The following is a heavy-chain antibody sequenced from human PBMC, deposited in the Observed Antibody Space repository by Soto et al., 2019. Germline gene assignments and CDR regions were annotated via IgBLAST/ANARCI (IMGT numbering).Heavy chain of an antibody. CDR2: ISSSSSTI. J-gene: IGHJ4*02. D-gene: IGHD2-21*02. V-gene: IGHV3-48*02. CDR1: GFTFSSYS. CDR3: ARLGYCGGDCANFDY. Sequence: GGSLRLSCAASGFTFSSYSMNWVRQAPGKGLELVSYISSSSSTIYYADSVKGRFTISRDNAKNSLYLQMNSLRDEDTAVYYCARLGYCGGDCANFDYWGQGTLVTVSS.